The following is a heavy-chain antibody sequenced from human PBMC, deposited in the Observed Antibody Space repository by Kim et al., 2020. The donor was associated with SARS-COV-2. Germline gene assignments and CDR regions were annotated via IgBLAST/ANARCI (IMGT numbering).Heavy chain of an antibody. CDR2: T. CDR3: AADVLLDAFDI. Sequence: TNYAQKFQERVTITRDMSTSTAYMELSSLRSEDTAVYYCAADVLLDAFDIWGQGTMVTVSS. J-gene: IGHJ3*02. D-gene: IGHD3-10*01. V-gene: IGHV1-58*01.